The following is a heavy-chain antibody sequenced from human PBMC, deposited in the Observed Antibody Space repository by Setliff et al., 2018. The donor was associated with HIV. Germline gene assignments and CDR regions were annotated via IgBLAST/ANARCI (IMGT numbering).Heavy chain of an antibody. CDR1: GGSISSYY. Sequence: SETLSLTCTVSGGSISSYYWSWIRQPAGKGLEWIGRIYTSGRTNYNPSLKSRVTMSVDTSKNQFALKLSTVTAADTAVYYCARSPIGRPTGRRGQRGEYFDYWGQGTLVTVSS. V-gene: IGHV4-4*07. CDR2: IYTSGRT. CDR3: ARSPIGRPTGRRGQRGEYFDY. D-gene: IGHD3-16*01. J-gene: IGHJ4*02.